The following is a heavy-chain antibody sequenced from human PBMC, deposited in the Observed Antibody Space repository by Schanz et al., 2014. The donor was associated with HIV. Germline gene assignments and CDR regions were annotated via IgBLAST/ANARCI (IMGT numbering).Heavy chain of an antibody. D-gene: IGHD2-15*01. CDR2: ISGSSIT. CDR1: GFTFSSYA. CDR3: ALSRPSGYGGSWYFDL. Sequence: EVQLVESGGGLVQPGGSLRLSCAASGFTFSSYAMSWVRQAPGKGLEWVSAISGSSITYSADSVKGRFTISRDNSKNTLYLPMNSLRAEDTAVYYCALSRPSGYGGSWYFDLWGRGTLVAVSS. V-gene: IGHV3-23*04. J-gene: IGHJ2*01.